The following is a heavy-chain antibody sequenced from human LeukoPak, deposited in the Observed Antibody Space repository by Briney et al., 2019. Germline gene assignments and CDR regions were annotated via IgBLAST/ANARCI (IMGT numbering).Heavy chain of an antibody. V-gene: IGHV4-59*01. Sequence: SETLSLTCTVSGGSISSYYWSWIRQPPGKGLEWIGYIYYSGSTNYNPSLKSRVTISVDTSKNQFSLKLSSVTAADTAVYYCAREVYYYDSSGYIEYFQYWGQGTLVTVSS. D-gene: IGHD3-22*01. CDR1: GGSISSYY. J-gene: IGHJ1*01. CDR3: AREVYYYDSSGYIEYFQY. CDR2: IYYSGST.